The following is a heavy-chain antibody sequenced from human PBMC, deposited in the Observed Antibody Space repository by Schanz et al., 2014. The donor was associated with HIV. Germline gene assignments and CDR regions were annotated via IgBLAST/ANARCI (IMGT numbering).Heavy chain of an antibody. Sequence: QVQLVQSGAEVKKPGASVRVSCEASGYTFTTYDINWVRQATGQGLEWMGWMNPNSGNTNYAQNLQGRVTMTADTFTGTAYMELRSLTSDDTAVYYCARGYCSGGTCYSGDYWGQGTLVTVSS. CDR1: GYTFTTYD. D-gene: IGHD2-15*01. CDR2: MNPNSGNT. V-gene: IGHV1-8*01. J-gene: IGHJ4*02. CDR3: ARGYCSGGTCYSGDY.